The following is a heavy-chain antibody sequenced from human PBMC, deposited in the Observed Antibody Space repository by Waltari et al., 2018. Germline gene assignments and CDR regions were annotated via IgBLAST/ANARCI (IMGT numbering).Heavy chain of an antibody. J-gene: IGHJ4*02. CDR1: GGDFSSHT. V-gene: IGHV1-69*05. Sequence: QVQLVQSGAEVQKPVSSLTVSFNAPGGDFSSHTISWLLQAPGQGLECMGGIIPIFGTANYAQKFQGRVTITTDESTSTAYMELSSLRSEDTAVYYCARDDYIWGSRPPPHWGQGTLVTVSS. CDR3: ARDDYIWGSRPPPH. D-gene: IGHD3-16*01. CDR2: IIPIFGTA.